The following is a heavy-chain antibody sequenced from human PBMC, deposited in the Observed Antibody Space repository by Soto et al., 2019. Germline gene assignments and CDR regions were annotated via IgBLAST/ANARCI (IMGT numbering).Heavy chain of an antibody. CDR2: IIPIFGTA. D-gene: IGHD6-19*01. CDR3: ARDQQQWLVPGPGSDPPEGGNMDV. Sequence: SVKVSCKASGGTFSSYAISWVRQAPGQGLEWMGGIIPIFGTANYAQKFQGRITITADESTSTAYMELSSLRSEDTAVYYCARDQQQWLVPGPGSDPPEGGNMDVWGQGTTVTVSS. CDR1: GGTFSSYA. V-gene: IGHV1-69*13. J-gene: IGHJ6*02.